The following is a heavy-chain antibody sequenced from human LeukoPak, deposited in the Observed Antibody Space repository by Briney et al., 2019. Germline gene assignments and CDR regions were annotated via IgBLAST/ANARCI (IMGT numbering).Heavy chain of an antibody. J-gene: IGHJ4*02. Sequence: ASVKVSCKGSGYTFTSYGISWVRQAPGQGLEWMGWISAYNGNTNYAQKLQGRVTMTTDTSTSTAYMELRSLRSDDTAVYYCASPGVRGVITAPFDYWGQGTLVTVSS. CDR3: ASPGVRGVITAPFDY. CDR2: ISAYNGNT. D-gene: IGHD3-10*01. V-gene: IGHV1-18*01. CDR1: GYTFTSYG.